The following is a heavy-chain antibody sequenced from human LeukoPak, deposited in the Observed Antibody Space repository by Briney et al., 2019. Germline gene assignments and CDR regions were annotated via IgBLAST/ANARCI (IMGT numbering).Heavy chain of an antibody. V-gene: IGHV3-21*01. CDR3: AREIHLGELSPPLGAFVI. CDR2: XXXSSSYI. CDR1: GFTFSSYS. Sequence: GGSLRLSCAASGFTFSSYSMNWVRQAPGKGLEWVSXXXXSSSYIYYADSVKGRFTISRDNAKNSLYLQMNGLRAEDTAVYYCAREIHLGELSPPLGAFVIWGQGTMVTVSS. J-gene: IGHJ3*02. D-gene: IGHD3-16*02.